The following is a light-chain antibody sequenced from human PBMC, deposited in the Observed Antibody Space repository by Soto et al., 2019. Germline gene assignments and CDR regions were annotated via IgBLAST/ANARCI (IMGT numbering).Light chain of an antibody. CDR2: GAS. Sequence: EIVLTQSPGTLSLSPGERATLSCRASHSVSSSYLAWYQQKPGQAPRLLIYGASSRATGIPDRFSGSGSGTDLTLTSSRLEPEDFAVYYCQQYGSSSFTFGPGTKVDI. CDR1: HSVSSSY. CDR3: QQYGSSSFT. V-gene: IGKV3-20*01. J-gene: IGKJ3*01.